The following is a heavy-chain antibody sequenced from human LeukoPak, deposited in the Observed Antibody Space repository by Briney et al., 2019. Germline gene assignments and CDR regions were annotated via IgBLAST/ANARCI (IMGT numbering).Heavy chain of an antibody. V-gene: IGHV3-11*01. D-gene: IGHD4-23*01. CDR2: ISSSGSTI. CDR3: ASTLNYGGNSPSDY. Sequence: GGSLRLSCAASGFTFSDYYMSWIRQAPGKGLEWVSYISSSGSTIYYADSVKGRFTISRDNAKNSLYLQMNSLRAEDTAVYYCASTLNYGGNSPSDYWGQGTLVTVSS. CDR1: GFTFSDYY. J-gene: IGHJ4*02.